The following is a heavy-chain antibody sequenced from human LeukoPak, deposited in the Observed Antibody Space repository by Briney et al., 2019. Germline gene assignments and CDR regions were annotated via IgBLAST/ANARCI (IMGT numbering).Heavy chain of an antibody. D-gene: IGHD2-8*01. CDR1: GGSISSGDYY. V-gene: IGHV4-30-4*08. CDR3: ASSNGVTSSWNWFDP. J-gene: IGHJ5*02. CDR2: IYYSGST. Sequence: SQTLSLTCTVSGGSISSGDYYWSWIRRPPGKGLEWIGYIYYSGSTYYNPSLKSRATISVDTSKNQFSLKLSSVTAADTAVYYCASSNGVTSSWNWFDPWGQGTLVTVSS.